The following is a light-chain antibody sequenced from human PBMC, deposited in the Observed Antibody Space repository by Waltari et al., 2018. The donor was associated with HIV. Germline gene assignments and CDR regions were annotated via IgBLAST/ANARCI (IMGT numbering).Light chain of an antibody. Sequence: QSVLTQPPSLSGAPGQRVTISCPGSKSNIGAGDAVHWYQQVPGTAPKLLIYGNNNRPSGVPERFSGAKSDTSASLAITGLQAEDEADYYCQSWDDSLSGYVFGTGSKVTVL. CDR1: KSNIGAGDA. CDR2: GNN. V-gene: IGLV1-40*01. CDR3: QSWDDSLSGYV. J-gene: IGLJ1*01.